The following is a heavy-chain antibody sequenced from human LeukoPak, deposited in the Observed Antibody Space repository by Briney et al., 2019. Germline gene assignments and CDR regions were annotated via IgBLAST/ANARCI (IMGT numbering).Heavy chain of an antibody. CDR1: GYTFTGYY. V-gene: IGHV1-2*02. CDR2: INPNSGGT. J-gene: IGHJ4*02. D-gene: IGHD5-24*01. CDR3: ARDRWAVFDY. Sequence: ASVKVSCKASGYTFTGYYIHWVRQAPGQGLEWMGWINPNSGGTNYAQKFQGRVTMTRDTSIITAYMELSGLRSDDTAVYYCARDRWAVFDYWGQGTLVTVSS.